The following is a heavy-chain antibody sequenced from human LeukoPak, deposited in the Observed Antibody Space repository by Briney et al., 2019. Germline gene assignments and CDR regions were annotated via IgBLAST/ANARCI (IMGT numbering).Heavy chain of an antibody. Sequence: QPGGSLRPSCAASGFTFSSYGMHWVRQAPGKGLEWVAVIWYDGSNKYYADSVKGRFTISRDNSKNTLYLQMNSLRAEDTAVYYCAKAEGYYDFWSGTDYWGQGTLVTVSS. CDR2: IWYDGSNK. V-gene: IGHV3-33*06. CDR3: AKAEGYYDFWSGTDY. CDR1: GFTFSSYG. D-gene: IGHD3-3*01. J-gene: IGHJ4*02.